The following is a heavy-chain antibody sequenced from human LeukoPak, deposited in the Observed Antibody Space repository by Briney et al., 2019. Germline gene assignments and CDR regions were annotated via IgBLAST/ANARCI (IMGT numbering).Heavy chain of an antibody. J-gene: IGHJ4*02. D-gene: IGHD3-22*01. Sequence: GRSLRLSCAASGFTFSSYGMHWVRQAPGKGLEWVAVIWYDGSNKYYADSVKGRFTISRDNSKNTLYLQMNSLRAEDTAVYYCAKEGTYYYDSSGYGILYYFDYWGQGTLVTVSS. V-gene: IGHV3-33*06. CDR1: GFTFSSYG. CDR2: IWYDGSNK. CDR3: AKEGTYYYDSSGYGILYYFDY.